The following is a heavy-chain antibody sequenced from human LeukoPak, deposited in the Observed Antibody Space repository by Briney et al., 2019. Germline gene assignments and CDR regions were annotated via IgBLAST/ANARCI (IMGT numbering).Heavy chain of an antibody. Sequence: SETLSLTCTVSGGSISRYYWSWIRQPPGKGLEWIGYIYYSGSTIYNPSLKSRVTISVDTSKNQFSLRLGSVTAADTAVYYCARQRFLEWFFDYWGQGTLVTVSS. CDR2: IYYSGST. CDR3: ARQRFLEWFFDY. CDR1: GGSISRYY. D-gene: IGHD3-3*01. J-gene: IGHJ4*02. V-gene: IGHV4-59*08.